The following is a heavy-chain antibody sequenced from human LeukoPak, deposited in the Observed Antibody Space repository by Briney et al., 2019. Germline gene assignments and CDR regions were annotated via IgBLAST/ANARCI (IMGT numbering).Heavy chain of an antibody. J-gene: IGHJ4*02. CDR3: ARDGPRQYYFDY. CDR2: ISYDGSNK. V-gene: IGHV3-30-3*01. Sequence: GGSLRLSCAASGFTFSSYAMHWVRQAPGKGLEWVAVISYDGSNKYYADSVKGRFTISRDNSKNTLYLQMNSLRAEDTAVYYCARDGPRQYYFDYWGQGTLVTVSS. CDR1: GFTFSSYA. D-gene: IGHD3/OR15-3a*01.